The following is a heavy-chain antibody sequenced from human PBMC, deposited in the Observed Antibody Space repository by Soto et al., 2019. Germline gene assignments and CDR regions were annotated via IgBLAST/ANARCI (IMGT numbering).Heavy chain of an antibody. Sequence: QVQLVESGGGVVQPGRSLRLSCAASGFTLSSYGMHWVRQAPGKGLEWVAVISYDGSNKYYADSVKGRFTISRDNSKNTLYLQMNSLRAEDTAVYYCARVGYRYSYAAYYYYGMDVWGQGTTVTVSS. D-gene: IGHD5-18*01. CDR2: ISYDGSNK. V-gene: IGHV3-30*03. J-gene: IGHJ6*02. CDR3: ARVGYRYSYAAYYYYGMDV. CDR1: GFTLSSYG.